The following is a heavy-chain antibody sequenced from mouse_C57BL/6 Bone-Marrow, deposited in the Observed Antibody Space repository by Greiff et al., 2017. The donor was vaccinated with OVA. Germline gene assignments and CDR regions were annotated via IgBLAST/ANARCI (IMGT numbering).Heavy chain of an antibody. J-gene: IGHJ3*01. D-gene: IGHD4-1*01. Sequence: EVQLQQSGAELVKPGASVKLSCTASGFNIKDYYMHWVKQRTEQGLEWIGRIDPEDGETKYAQKFQGKATITADTSSNTAYLQLSSLTSEDTAVYYCARTGTKAWFAYWGQGTLVTVSA. CDR1: GFNIKDYY. CDR2: IDPEDGET. V-gene: IGHV14-2*01. CDR3: ARTGTKAWFAY.